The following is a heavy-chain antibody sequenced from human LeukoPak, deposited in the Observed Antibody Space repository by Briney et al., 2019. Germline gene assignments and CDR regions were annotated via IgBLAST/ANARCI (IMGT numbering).Heavy chain of an antibody. CDR2: IYTSGST. V-gene: IGHV4-61*02. J-gene: IGHJ6*03. CDR1: GGSISSGSYY. D-gene: IGHD3-9*01. Sequence: SETLSLTCTVSGGSISSGSYYWSWIRQPAGKGLEWIGRIYTSGSTNYNPSLKSRVTISVDTPKNQFSLKLSSVTAADTAVYYCARWGYDILTGYYMYYYYYMDVWGKGTTVTVSS. CDR3: ARWGYDILTGYYMYYYYYMDV.